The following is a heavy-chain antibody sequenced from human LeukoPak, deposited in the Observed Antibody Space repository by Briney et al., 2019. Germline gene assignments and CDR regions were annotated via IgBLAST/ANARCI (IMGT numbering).Heavy chain of an antibody. D-gene: IGHD1-26*01. J-gene: IGHJ4*02. CDR1: TFTVSSNY. V-gene: IGHV3-66*01. Sequence: GGSLRLSCASSTFTVSSNYMSWVRQAPGKGLEWVSIIYSVGNTYYADSVKGRFTISRDNSKNTLYLQMNSLRVEDTAVYYCARVSGSYFDAIDYWGQGTLVTVSS. CDR2: IYSVGNT. CDR3: ARVSGSYFDAIDY.